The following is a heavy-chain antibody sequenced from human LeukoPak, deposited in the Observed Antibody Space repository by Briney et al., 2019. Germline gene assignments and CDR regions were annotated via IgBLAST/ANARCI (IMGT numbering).Heavy chain of an antibody. CDR1: GGSISSSSYY. J-gene: IGHJ5*02. D-gene: IGHD3-16*01. Sequence: PSETLSLTCTVSGGSISSSSYYWGWIRQPPGKGLEWIGNIYYTGSTYYNPSLKSRVTISVNTSKNQFSLKLSSVTAADTAVYYCATSADLIGGSLHPWGQGTLVTVSS. V-gene: IGHV4-39*07. CDR3: ATSADLIGGSLHP. CDR2: IYYTGST.